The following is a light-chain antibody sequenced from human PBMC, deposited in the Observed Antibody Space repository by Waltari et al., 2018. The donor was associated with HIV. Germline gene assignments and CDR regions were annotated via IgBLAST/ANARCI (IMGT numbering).Light chain of an antibody. V-gene: IGKV3-20*01. Sequence: DIVLTQSPGTLSLSPGERASLSCRASQSIFSNYLAWYQQKPGQAPRLLIYDASSRATDIPDRFSGSGSGTDFTLTISGLEPEDFAVYFCQQYGTSPLTFGGGTKVEMK. CDR1: QSIFSNY. CDR3: QQYGTSPLT. J-gene: IGKJ4*01. CDR2: DAS.